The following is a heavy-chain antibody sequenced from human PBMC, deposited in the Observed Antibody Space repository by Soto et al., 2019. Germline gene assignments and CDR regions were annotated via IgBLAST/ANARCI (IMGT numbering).Heavy chain of an antibody. CDR2: RNSDGRST. J-gene: IGHJ6*02. CDR1: GFTFSSYW. V-gene: IGHV3-74*01. Sequence: EVQLVESGGGLVQPGGSLRLSCAASGFTFSSYWMHWGRQAPGKGLVWVSRRNSDGRSTSYADSVKGRFTISRDNAKNKLYLQMNSLRAEDTAVYYCARGARFLEWLKPQGGMDVWGQGTTVTVSS. CDR3: ARGARFLEWLKPQGGMDV. D-gene: IGHD3-3*01.